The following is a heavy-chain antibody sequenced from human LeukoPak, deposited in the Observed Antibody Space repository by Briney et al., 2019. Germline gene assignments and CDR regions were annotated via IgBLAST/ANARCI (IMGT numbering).Heavy chain of an antibody. CDR2: IRRSGSTK. V-gene: IGHV3-11*01. CDR3: ARVLRYCSGGNCYSGGLGYMDV. D-gene: IGHD2-15*01. Sequence: GGSLRLSCAASGFTFSDYNMRWIRQDPGKGLEWVSSIRRSGSTKYYADSVKGRFTISRDNAKNSLFLQMNSLRAEDTAVYYCARVLRYCSGGNCYSGGLGYMDVWGKGTTVTISS. J-gene: IGHJ6*03. CDR1: GFTFSDYN.